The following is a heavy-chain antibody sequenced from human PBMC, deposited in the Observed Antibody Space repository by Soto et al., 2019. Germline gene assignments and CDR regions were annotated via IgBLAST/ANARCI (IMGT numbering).Heavy chain of an antibody. CDR3: ARDHGYSSSSGAFDI. D-gene: IGHD6-6*01. CDR2: ISYDGSNK. CDR1: GFTFSSYA. Sequence: PGGSLRLSCAASGFTFSSYAMHWVRQAPGKGLEWVAVISYDGSNKYYADSVKGRFTISRDNSRNTLYLQMNSLRAEDTAVYYCARDHGYSSSSGAFDIWGQGTMVTVSS. J-gene: IGHJ3*02. V-gene: IGHV3-30-3*01.